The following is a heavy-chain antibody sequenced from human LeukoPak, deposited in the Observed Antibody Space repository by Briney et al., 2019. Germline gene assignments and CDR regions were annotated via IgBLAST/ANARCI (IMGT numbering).Heavy chain of an antibody. CDR2: ISWNSGSI. V-gene: IGHV3-9*01. Sequence: GRSLRLSCAASGFTFDDYAMHWVRQAPGKGQEWVSGISWNSGSIGYADSVKGRFTISRDNAKNSLYLQMNSLRAEDTALYYCAKDIGYYDSSGFDYWGQGTLVTVSS. CDR3: AKDIGYYDSSGFDY. D-gene: IGHD3-22*01. CDR1: GFTFDDYA. J-gene: IGHJ4*02.